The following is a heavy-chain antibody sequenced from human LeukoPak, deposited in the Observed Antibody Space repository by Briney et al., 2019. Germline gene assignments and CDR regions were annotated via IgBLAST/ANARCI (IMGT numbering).Heavy chain of an antibody. V-gene: IGHV4-59*08. CDR3: VRLSVVSPHRYFDL. Sequence: PSETLSLTCTVPGGSISGYYWSWIRQPPGKGLEWIAYIYYSGSTNYNPSLKSRVTISLDTSKNQFSLKLSSVTAADTAVYYCVRLSVVSPHRYFDLWGRGTLVTVSS. CDR1: GGSISGYY. CDR2: IYYSGST. J-gene: IGHJ2*01. D-gene: IGHD4-23*01.